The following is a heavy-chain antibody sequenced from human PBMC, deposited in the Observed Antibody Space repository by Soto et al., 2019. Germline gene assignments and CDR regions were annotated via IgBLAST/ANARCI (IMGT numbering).Heavy chain of an antibody. D-gene: IGHD2-15*01. J-gene: IGHJ6*02. Sequence: PGGSLRLSCAASGFTFDDYAMHWVRQAPGKGLEWVSGISWNSGSIGYADSVKGRFTISRDNAKNSLYLQMNSLRAEDTALYYCTGRALDYYCGMDVWGQGTTVTVSS. CDR1: GFTFDDYA. CDR2: ISWNSGSI. V-gene: IGHV3-9*01. CDR3: TGRALDYYCGMDV.